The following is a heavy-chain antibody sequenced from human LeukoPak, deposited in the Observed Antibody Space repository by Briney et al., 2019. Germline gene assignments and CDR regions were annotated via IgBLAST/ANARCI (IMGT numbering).Heavy chain of an antibody. CDR1: GFTLSTYA. V-gene: IGHV3-23*01. CDR3: AKAPVTSCRGAYCYPFDS. CDR2: TSSSDAGT. D-gene: IGHD2-21*01. J-gene: IGHJ4*02. Sequence: GGSLRLSCAASGFTLSTYAMSWVRQTPGKGLEWVAATSSSDAGTYHADSVRGRFTISRNNSKNTLYLQMNSLRAEDAAVYFCAKAPVTSCRGAYCYPFDSWGQGTLVTVSS.